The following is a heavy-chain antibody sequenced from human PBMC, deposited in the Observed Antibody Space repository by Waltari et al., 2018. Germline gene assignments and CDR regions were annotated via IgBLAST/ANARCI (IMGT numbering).Heavy chain of an antibody. CDR3: ARGGDGSWFDP. CDR2: IYDSGYT. Sequence: QVQLQESGSGLVKPSETLSLTCTVSTGSISTGGYSWSWIRQPPGKGLEWIGYIYDSGYTYYNPSLKSRVTISVDGSKNHFSLRLTSMTAADTAVYYCARGGDGSWFDPWGQGTLVTVSS. CDR1: TGSISTGGYS. J-gene: IGHJ5*01. V-gene: IGHV4-30-2*01. D-gene: IGHD4-17*01.